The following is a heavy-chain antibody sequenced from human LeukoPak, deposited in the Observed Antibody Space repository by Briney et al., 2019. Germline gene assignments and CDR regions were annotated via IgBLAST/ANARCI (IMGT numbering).Heavy chain of an antibody. CDR3: AELGITMIGGV. D-gene: IGHD3-10*02. CDR1: GFTFDAYA. J-gene: IGHJ6*04. CDR2: INWNGGRT. Sequence: GGSLRLSCAASGFTFDAYAMSWVRQAPGKGLERVSGINWNGGRTGYADSVKGRFTISRDNAKNSLYLQMNSLRAEDTAVYYCAELGITMIGGVWGKGTTVTISS. V-gene: IGHV3-20*04.